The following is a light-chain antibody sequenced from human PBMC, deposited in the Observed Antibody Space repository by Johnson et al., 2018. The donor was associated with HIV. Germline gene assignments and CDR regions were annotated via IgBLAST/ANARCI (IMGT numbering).Light chain of an antibody. V-gene: IGLV1-51*01. CDR1: SSNIANNY. CDR2: DNN. Sequence: QSVLTQPPSVSAAPGQRVTVSCSGRSSNIANNYVSWYQQFPGEAPKLLIYDNNKRPSGIPDRFSGSKSGTSATLGITGLQTGDEADYYFGTWDSSLSAYVFGTGTKVTVL. CDR3: GTWDSSLSAYV. J-gene: IGLJ1*01.